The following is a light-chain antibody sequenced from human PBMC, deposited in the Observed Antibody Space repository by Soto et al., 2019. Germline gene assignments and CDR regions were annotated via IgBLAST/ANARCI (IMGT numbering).Light chain of an antibody. J-gene: IGKJ1*01. CDR3: QQYENYWT. V-gene: IGKV1-5*01. Sequence: EIRMTQSPSTLSATAGERDTITCRASQSISSWLAWYLHKPGKAPKLLIYDASNLDSGVPSRFSGSGSGTEFSLTISNLQPDDCATYYCQQYENYWTFGQGTKVDIK. CDR2: DAS. CDR1: QSISSW.